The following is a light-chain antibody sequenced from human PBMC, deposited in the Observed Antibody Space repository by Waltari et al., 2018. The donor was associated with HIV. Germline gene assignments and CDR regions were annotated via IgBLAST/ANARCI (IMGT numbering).Light chain of an antibody. CDR2: GAA. CDR3: QQHSNGPLT. CDR1: QSVSDY. J-gene: IGKJ4*01. Sequence: DIVLTQSPATLSLSPGERATLSCRASQSVSDYLVWYQQKPAQAPRILIYGAANRATGIPVRFSGSGSGTDFTLTISSLEPEDFALYYCQQHSNGPLTFGGGTKVEIK. V-gene: IGKV3-11*01.